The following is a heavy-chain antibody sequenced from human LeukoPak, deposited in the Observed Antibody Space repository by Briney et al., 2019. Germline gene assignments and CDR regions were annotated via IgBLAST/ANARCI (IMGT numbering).Heavy chain of an antibody. CDR3: ASGYYDYVWGSYPHDY. CDR2: ISYDGSNK. CDR1: GFTFSSYA. D-gene: IGHD3-16*02. Sequence: GGSLRLSCAASGFTFSSYAMHWVRQAPGKGLEWVAVISYDGSNKYYADSVKGRFTISRDNSKNTLYLQMNSLRAEDTAVYCCASGYYDYVWGSYPHDYWGQGTLVTVSS. V-gene: IGHV3-30*04. J-gene: IGHJ4*02.